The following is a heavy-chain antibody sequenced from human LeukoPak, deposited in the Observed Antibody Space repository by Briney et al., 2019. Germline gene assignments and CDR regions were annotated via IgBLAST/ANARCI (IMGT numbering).Heavy chain of an antibody. Sequence: GGSLRLSCAASGFTFSSYWMSWVRQAPGKGLEWVANIKQDGSEKYYVDSVKGRFTISRDNAKNSLYLQMNSLRAEDTAVYYCARSPPLPNYYDSSGYFDYRGQGTLVTVSS. CDR1: GFTFSSYW. J-gene: IGHJ4*02. CDR2: IKQDGSEK. CDR3: ARSPPLPNYYDSSGYFDY. D-gene: IGHD3-22*01. V-gene: IGHV3-7*01.